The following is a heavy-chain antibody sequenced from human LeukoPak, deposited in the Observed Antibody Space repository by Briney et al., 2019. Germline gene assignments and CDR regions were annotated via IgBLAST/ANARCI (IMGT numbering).Heavy chain of an antibody. CDR3: AHLDYYDSSGYYSNLHNWFDP. J-gene: IGHJ5*02. CDR2: IYWNDDK. CDR1: GFSLRTSGVG. D-gene: IGHD3-22*01. V-gene: IGHV2-5*01. Sequence: SGPTLVKPTQTLTLTCTFSGFSLRTSGVGVGWIRQPPGKALEWLALIYWNDDKRYSPSLKSRLTITKDTSKNQVVLTMTNMDPVDTATYYCAHLDYYDSSGYYSNLHNWFDPWGQGTLVTVSS.